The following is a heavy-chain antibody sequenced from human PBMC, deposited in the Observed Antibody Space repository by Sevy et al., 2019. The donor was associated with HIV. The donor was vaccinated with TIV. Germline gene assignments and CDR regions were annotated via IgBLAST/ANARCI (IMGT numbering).Heavy chain of an antibody. Sequence: GGSLRLSCEVSGFTFSNYWMTWVRQAPGKGLEWVANIKEDGSDKYCGDSVKGRFSLSRDKAKNSLYLQMDSLRAEDTAVYYCVRDGLASATDFDYWGQGTLVTVSS. CDR2: IKEDGSDK. D-gene: IGHD2-15*01. J-gene: IGHJ4*02. CDR3: VRDGLASATDFDY. CDR1: GFTFSNYW. V-gene: IGHV3-7*01.